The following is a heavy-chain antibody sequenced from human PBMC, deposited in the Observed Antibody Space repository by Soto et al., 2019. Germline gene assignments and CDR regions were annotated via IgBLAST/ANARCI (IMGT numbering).Heavy chain of an antibody. CDR1: GFPFNNYA. CDR3: ARDDVSMVTTFLDY. Sequence: GGSLRLSCAASGFPFNNYAMHWVRLAPGKGLEWVAVIWHDGSNEHYADSVKGRFRIARDNSNNTLYLQMNSLRGEDTALYYCARDDVSMVTTFLDYWGLGTLVTVSS. V-gene: IGHV3-33*01. CDR2: IWHDGSNE. J-gene: IGHJ4*02. D-gene: IGHD2-21*02.